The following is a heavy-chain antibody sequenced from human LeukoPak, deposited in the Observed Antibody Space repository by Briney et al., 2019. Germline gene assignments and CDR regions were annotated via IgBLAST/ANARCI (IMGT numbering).Heavy chain of an antibody. CDR2: IYYSGST. D-gene: IGHD3-3*01. CDR1: GGSIISYY. CDR3: ARAGVFGVVTTYYFDY. V-gene: IGHV4-59*01. J-gene: IGHJ4*02. Sequence: SETLSLTCTVSGGSIISYYWSWIRQPPGKELEWIGYIYYSGSTNYNPSLKSRVTISVDTSKNQFSLKLSSVTAADTAVYYCARAGVFGVVTTYYFDYWGQGTLVTVSS.